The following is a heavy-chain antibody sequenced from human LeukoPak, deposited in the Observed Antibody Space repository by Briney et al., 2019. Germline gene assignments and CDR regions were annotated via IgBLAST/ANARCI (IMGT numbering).Heavy chain of an antibody. J-gene: IGHJ5*02. CDR2: IYPGDSDT. CDR3: ARRPRGYCSSTSCPGRWFDP. V-gene: IGHV5-51*01. CDR1: GYSFTSYW. Sequence: LGESLKISCKGSGYSFTSYWIGWVRQMPGKGLEWMGIIYPGDSDTRYSPSFQGQVTISADKSISTAYLQWSSLKASDTAMYYCARRPRGYCSSTSCPGRWFDPWGQGTLVTVSS. D-gene: IGHD2-2*01.